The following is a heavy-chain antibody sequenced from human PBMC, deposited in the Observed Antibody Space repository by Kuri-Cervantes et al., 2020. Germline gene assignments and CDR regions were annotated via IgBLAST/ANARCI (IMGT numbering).Heavy chain of an antibody. CDR3: ARLGGDIVLMVYGGRKGYFDY. D-gene: IGHD2-8*01. CDR2: INPNSGGT. Sequence: ASVQVSCKASGYTFTGYYMHWVRQAPGQGLEWMGWINPNSGGTNYAQKCQGRVTMTRDTSISTAYMELSRLRSDDTAVYYCARLGGDIVLMVYGGRKGYFDYWGQGTLVTVSS. J-gene: IGHJ4*02. V-gene: IGHV1-2*02. CDR1: GYTFTGYY.